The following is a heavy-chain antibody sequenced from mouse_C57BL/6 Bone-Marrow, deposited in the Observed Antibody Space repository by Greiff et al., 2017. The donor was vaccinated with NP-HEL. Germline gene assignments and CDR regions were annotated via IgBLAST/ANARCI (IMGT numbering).Heavy chain of an antibody. D-gene: IGHD2-4*01. CDR2: FYPGSGSI. J-gene: IGHJ4*01. V-gene: IGHV1-62-2*01. Sequence: QVQLQESGAELVKPGASVKLSCKASGYTFTEYTIHWVKQRSRQGLEWIGWFYPGSGSIKYNEKFKDKATLTADKSSSTVYMELSRFTSEDSAVYFCARHETSIYYDYVSYAMDYWGQGTSVTVSS. CDR1: GYTFTEYT. CDR3: ARHETSIYYDYVSYAMDY.